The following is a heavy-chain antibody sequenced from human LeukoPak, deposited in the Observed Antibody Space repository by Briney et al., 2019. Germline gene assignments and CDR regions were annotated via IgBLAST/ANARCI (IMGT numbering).Heavy chain of an antibody. Sequence: GGSLRLSCVASGFNFSSYAMSWVRQAAGKGLEWVSSTSSSGETTYYADSVKGRFTISRDNSRNTLYLQMNSLRAEDTAVYYCAKDRPNYYGTNGHYYRRDGDCWGQGTLVTVSS. CDR1: GFNFSSYA. D-gene: IGHD3-22*01. CDR2: TSSSGETT. V-gene: IGHV3-23*01. J-gene: IGHJ4*02. CDR3: AKDRPNYYGTNGHYYRRDGDC.